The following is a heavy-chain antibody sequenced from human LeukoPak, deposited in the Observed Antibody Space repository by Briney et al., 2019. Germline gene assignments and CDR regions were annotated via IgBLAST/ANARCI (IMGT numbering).Heavy chain of an antibody. V-gene: IGHV1-2*02. CDR3: ASAQLVGGVDY. D-gene: IGHD6-6*01. Sequence: TFTXXXMHWVRQAPGQGLEWMGWINPNSGGTNYAQKFQGRVTMTRDTSISTAYMELSRLRSDDTAVYYCASAQLVGGVDYWGQGTLVTVSS. CDR2: INPNSGGT. CDR1: TFTXXX. J-gene: IGHJ4*02.